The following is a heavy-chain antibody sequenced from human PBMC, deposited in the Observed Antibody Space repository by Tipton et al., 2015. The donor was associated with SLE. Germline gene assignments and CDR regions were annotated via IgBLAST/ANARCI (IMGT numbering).Heavy chain of an antibody. CDR2: IYYSGST. Sequence: LRLSCTVSGGSISSYYWSWIRQPPGKGLEWIGYIYYSGSTNYNPSPKSRVTISVDTSKNQFSLKLSSVAAADTAVYYCARRAIAAADYFDYWGQGTLVTVSS. J-gene: IGHJ4*02. D-gene: IGHD6-13*01. CDR1: GGSISSYY. V-gene: IGHV4-59*08. CDR3: ARRAIAAADYFDY.